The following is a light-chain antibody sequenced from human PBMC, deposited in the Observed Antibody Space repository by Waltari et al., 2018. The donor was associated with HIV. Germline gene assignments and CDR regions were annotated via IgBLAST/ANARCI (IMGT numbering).Light chain of an antibody. CDR1: QTVLSDSTHKNY. Sequence: DIILTQSPDTLAVSLGDRATIHCRSSQTVLSDSTHKNYLSWYQQKPGQPPKLILYWASARESGVPARFSGSGSATDFTLTITDFQAEDAAIYFCQQYYNTPWTFGQGTRADIK. V-gene: IGKV4-1*01. J-gene: IGKJ1*01. CDR3: QQYYNTPWT. CDR2: WAS.